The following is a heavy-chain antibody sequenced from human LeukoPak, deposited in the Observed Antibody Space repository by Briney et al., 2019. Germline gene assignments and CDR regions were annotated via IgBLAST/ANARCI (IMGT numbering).Heavy chain of an antibody. CDR2: ISWNSGSI. CDR3: AKGYGILIRYPFDY. J-gene: IGHJ4*02. V-gene: IGHV3-9*01. Sequence: GRSLRLSCAASGFTFDDYAMHWVRQAPGKGLEWVSGISWNSGSIGYADSVKGRFTISRDNAKNSLYLQRNSLRAEDTALYYCAKGYGILIRYPFDYWGQGTLVTVSS. CDR1: GFTFDDYA. D-gene: IGHD3-9*01.